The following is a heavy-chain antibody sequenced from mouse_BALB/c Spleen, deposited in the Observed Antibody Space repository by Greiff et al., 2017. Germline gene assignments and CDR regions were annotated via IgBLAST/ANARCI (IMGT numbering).Heavy chain of an antibody. Sequence: EVKLEESGGGLVQPSGSLKLSCAASGFTFNTYAMNWVRQAPGKGLEWVARIRSKSNNYATYYADSVKDRFTISRDDSQSMLYLQMNNLKTEDTAMYYCVRTTMITTAWLAYWGQGTLVTVSA. D-gene: IGHD2-4*01. J-gene: IGHJ3*01. V-gene: IGHV10-1*02. CDR1: GFTFNTYA. CDR2: IRSKSNNYAT. CDR3: VRTTMITTAWLAY.